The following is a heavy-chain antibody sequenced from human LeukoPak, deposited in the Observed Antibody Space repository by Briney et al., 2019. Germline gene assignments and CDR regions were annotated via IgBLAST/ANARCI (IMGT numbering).Heavy chain of an antibody. D-gene: IGHD5-12*01. J-gene: IGHJ4*02. CDR2: ISSSSSYI. Sequence: GGSLRLSCAASGFTFSSYSMNWARQAPGKGLEWVSSISSSSSYIYYADSVKGRFTISRDNAKNSLYLQMSSLRAEDTAVYYCARSSGYDSPLYYWGQGTLVTVSS. V-gene: IGHV3-21*01. CDR3: ARSSGYDSPLYY. CDR1: GFTFSSYS.